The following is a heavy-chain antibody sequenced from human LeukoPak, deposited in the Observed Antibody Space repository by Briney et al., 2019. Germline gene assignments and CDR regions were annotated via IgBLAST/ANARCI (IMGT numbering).Heavy chain of an antibody. Sequence: ASVKVSCTASGYTFTSYAMHWVRQAPGQRLEWMGWINAGNGNTKYSQKFQGRVTITRDTSASTAYMELSSLRSEDTAVYYCARIGDYGDLLLFDYWGQGTLVTVSS. CDR3: ARIGDYGDLLLFDY. V-gene: IGHV1-3*01. J-gene: IGHJ4*02. CDR1: GYTFTSYA. D-gene: IGHD4-17*01. CDR2: INAGNGNT.